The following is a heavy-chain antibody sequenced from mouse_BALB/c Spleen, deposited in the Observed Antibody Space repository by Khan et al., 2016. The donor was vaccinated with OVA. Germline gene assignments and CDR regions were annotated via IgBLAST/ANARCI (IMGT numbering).Heavy chain of an antibody. Sequence: QVQLKESGPGPVAPSQSLSITCTISGFSLTSYGVHWVRQPAGKGLEWLVVIWSDGRTTYNSALKSSLSISKDNSKSQVFFKVNSLQTDDTAIYYCARQVYPGYFDVWGAGTTVTVSS. CDR2: IWSDGRT. D-gene: IGHD2-1*01. V-gene: IGHV2-6-1*01. J-gene: IGHJ1*01. CDR3: ARQVYPGYFDV. CDR1: GFSLTSYG.